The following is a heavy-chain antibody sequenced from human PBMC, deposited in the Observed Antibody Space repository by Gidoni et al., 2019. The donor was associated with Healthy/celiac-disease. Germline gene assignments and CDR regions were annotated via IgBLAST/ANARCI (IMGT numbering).Heavy chain of an antibody. CDR1: GGSLSGYY. V-gene: IGHV4-34*01. CDR2: INHSGST. Sequence: QVQLQQWGAGLLKPSETLSLTCAVYGGSLSGYYWSWIRQPPGKGLEWIGEINHSGSTNYHPSLKSRVTISVDTSKNQFSLKLSSVTAADTAVYYCARVVDDYYYYYGMDVWGQGTTVTVSS. D-gene: IGHD3-9*01. CDR3: ARVVDDYYYYYGMDV. J-gene: IGHJ6*02.